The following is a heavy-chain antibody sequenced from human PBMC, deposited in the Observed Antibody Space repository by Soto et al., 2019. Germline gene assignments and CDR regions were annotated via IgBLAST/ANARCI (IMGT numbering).Heavy chain of an antibody. CDR2: ISGSGGST. D-gene: IGHD3-22*01. Sequence: EVQLLESGGGLVQPGGSLRLSCAASGFTFSSYAMSWVRQAPGKGLEWVSAISGSGGSTYYADSVKGRFTISRDNSKSTLYLQMNSLRAEDTAVYYCAKCVDYYDSSGYYLTSPFDYWGQGTLVTVSS. J-gene: IGHJ4*02. V-gene: IGHV3-23*01. CDR1: GFTFSSYA. CDR3: AKCVDYYDSSGYYLTSPFDY.